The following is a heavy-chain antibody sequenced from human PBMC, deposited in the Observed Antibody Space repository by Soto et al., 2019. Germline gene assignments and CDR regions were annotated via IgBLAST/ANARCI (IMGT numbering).Heavy chain of an antibody. V-gene: IGHV2-5*02. J-gene: IGHJ4*02. CDR1: GFSLSTSGVG. CDR2: IYWDDVQ. CDR3: AHSPCSGGTCYLFDY. Sequence: QITLRESGPTLVKPTQTLTLTCTISGFSLSTSGVGVGWIRQPPGKSLEWLALIYWDDVQRYSPSLKTRLTITKDTSRRQVLLTMTNMDPVDTATYYCAHSPCSGGTCYLFDYWGQGTLVTVSS. D-gene: IGHD2-15*01.